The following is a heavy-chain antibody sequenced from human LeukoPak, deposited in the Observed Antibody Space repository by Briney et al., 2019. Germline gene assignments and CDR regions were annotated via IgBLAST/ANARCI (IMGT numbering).Heavy chain of an antibody. CDR1: GGSISSYY. Sequence: SETLSLTCTVSGGSISSYYWSWIRQPPGKGLEWIGYIYYSGSTNYNPSLKSRVTISVDTSKNKFSLKLSSVTAADTAVYYCARQATAYYYYYMDVWGKGTTVTVSS. CDR2: IYYSGST. J-gene: IGHJ6*03. CDR3: ARQATAYYYYYMDV. D-gene: IGHD2-21*02. V-gene: IGHV4-59*01.